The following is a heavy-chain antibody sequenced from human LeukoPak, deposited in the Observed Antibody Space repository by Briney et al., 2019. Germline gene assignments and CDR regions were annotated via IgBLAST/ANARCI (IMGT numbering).Heavy chain of an antibody. Sequence: ASVKVSCKASGYTFTSYDINWARQATGQGLEWMGWMNPNSGNTGYAQKLQGRVTMTTDTSTSTAYMELRSLRSDDTAMYYCARDHSYSSSGSDYWGQGTLVTVSS. CDR3: ARDHSYSSSGSDY. J-gene: IGHJ4*02. CDR2: MNPNSGNT. CDR1: GYTFTSYD. V-gene: IGHV1-8*01. D-gene: IGHD6-13*01.